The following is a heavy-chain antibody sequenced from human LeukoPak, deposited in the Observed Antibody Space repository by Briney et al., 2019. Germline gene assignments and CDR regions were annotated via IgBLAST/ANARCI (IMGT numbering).Heavy chain of an antibody. Sequence: PSETLSLTCTVSGGSISSIGYYWGWIRQPPGKGLEWIGSMYYSGGTYYNPSLKSRVTISVDTSNNRLSLKLSSVTAADTAVYYCASRPQGPYCSGGTCYDYYYGMDVWGQGTTVTVSS. J-gene: IGHJ6*02. V-gene: IGHV4-39*02. CDR3: ASRPQGPYCSGGTCYDYYYGMDV. D-gene: IGHD2-15*01. CDR1: GGSISSIGYY. CDR2: MYYSGGT.